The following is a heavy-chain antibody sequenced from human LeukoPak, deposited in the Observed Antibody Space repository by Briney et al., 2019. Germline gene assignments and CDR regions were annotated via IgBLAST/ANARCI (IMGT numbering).Heavy chain of an antibody. V-gene: IGHV3-33*08. CDR3: ARVGIGRYSFDS. D-gene: IGHD1-26*01. CDR1: GFTVSSNY. Sequence: TGGSLRLSCAVSGFTVSSNYMSWVRQTPGKGLEWVAVVWFDGTNKYYADSVKGRFTISRDNARNTLYLEMNSLRAEDTAVYYCARVGIGRYSFDSWGQGTLVTVSS. J-gene: IGHJ4*02. CDR2: VWFDGTNK.